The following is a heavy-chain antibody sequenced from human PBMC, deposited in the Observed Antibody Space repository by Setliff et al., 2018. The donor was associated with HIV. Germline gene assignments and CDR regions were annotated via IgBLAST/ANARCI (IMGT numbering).Heavy chain of an antibody. Sequence: ASETLSLTCTVSGVPTSSSTYYWGWIRQPPGKGLEWIGYIYYSGSTYYNPSLKSRVTISIDTSKNQFSLKLRSVTAADTAVYYCARGGSVGSGYYFGYFQHWGQGTLVTVSS. CDR1: GVPTSSSTYY. CDR2: IYYSGST. V-gene: IGHV4-39*07. D-gene: IGHD3-22*01. J-gene: IGHJ1*01. CDR3: ARGGSVGSGYYFGYFQH.